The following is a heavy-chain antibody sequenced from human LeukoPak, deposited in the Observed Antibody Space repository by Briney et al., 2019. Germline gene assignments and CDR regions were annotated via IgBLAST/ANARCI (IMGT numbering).Heavy chain of an antibody. V-gene: IGHV4-34*01. Sequence: SETLSLTCAVYGGSFSGYYWSWIRQPPGKGLEWIGEINHSGSTNYNPSLKSRATISVDTSKNQFSLKLSSVTAADTAVYYCARGPDYYDSSGYYYGFDYWGQGTLVTVSS. CDR2: INHSGST. CDR3: ARGPDYYDSSGYYYGFDY. D-gene: IGHD3-22*01. J-gene: IGHJ4*02. CDR1: GGSFSGYY.